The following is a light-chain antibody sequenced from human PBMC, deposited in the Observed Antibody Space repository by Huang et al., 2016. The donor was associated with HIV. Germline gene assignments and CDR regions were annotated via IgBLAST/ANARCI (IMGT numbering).Light chain of an antibody. CDR1: QSVNNNY. J-gene: IGKJ1*01. V-gene: IGKV3-20*01. CDR2: SAS. Sequence: EIVLTQSPGSLSLSPGEGATLSCRSSQSVNNNYLAWYQQKPGQAPRLLIFSASNRATDIPDRFVGSGSGTDFTLTIRSLEPEDFAMYYCQQYGSSPWTFGQGTKVEVK. CDR3: QQYGSSPWT.